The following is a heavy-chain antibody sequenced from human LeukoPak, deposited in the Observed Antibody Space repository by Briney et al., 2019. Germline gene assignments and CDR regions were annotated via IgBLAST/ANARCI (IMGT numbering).Heavy chain of an antibody. Sequence: PSETLSLTCTVSGGSISSGGYYWSWTRQHPGKGLEWIGYIYYSGSTYYNPSLKSRVTISVDTSKNQFSLKLSSVTAADTAVYYCARALSVVVVPAAIDPWGQGTLVTVSS. V-gene: IGHV4-31*03. CDR1: GGSISSGGYY. CDR2: IYYSGST. J-gene: IGHJ5*02. CDR3: ARALSVVVVPAAIDP. D-gene: IGHD2-2*01.